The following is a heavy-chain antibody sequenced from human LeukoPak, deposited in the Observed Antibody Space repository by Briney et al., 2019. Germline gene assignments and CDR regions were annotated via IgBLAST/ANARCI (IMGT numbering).Heavy chain of an antibody. CDR3: ARDGYYYGSGSYVQGVDY. D-gene: IGHD3-10*01. CDR1: GYTFVSYG. Sequence: ASVKVSCKASGYTFVSYGITWVRQAPEQGLEWMGWVFTYNGDTRYAQKFQGRVTMTTDTSTSTVYMELRSLTSDDTGVYYCARDGYYYGSGSYVQGVDYWGQGTLVTVSS. J-gene: IGHJ4*02. V-gene: IGHV1-18*04. CDR2: VFTYNGDT.